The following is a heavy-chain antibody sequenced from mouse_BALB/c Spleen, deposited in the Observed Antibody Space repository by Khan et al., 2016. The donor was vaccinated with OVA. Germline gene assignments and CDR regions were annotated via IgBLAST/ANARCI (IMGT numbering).Heavy chain of an antibody. Sequence: VQLVETGGGLVRPGNSLKLSCVTSGFTFSYYRMHWLRQFPGKRLEWIAVITVTSDNSGANYAESVNGRFTISRDDSKSSVYLQLNRLRDEDSATYYCSRGGYYYGTPFDYWGQGTTLTGSS. CDR3: SRGGYYYGTPFDY. V-gene: IGHV13-2*02. CDR2: ITVTSDNSGA. CDR1: GFTFSYYR. D-gene: IGHD1-1*01. J-gene: IGHJ2*01.